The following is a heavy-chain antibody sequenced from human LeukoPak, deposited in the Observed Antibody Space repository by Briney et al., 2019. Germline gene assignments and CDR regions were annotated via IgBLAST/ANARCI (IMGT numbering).Heavy chain of an antibody. CDR3: AKDPGTTFYYYYMDV. CDR1: GFTFMNYG. CDR2: KRYDGTNE. Sequence: GGSLRLSCVASGFTFMNYGMHWVRQAPGKGLEWVAFKRYDGTNEDYADSVKGRFTISRDNSKNTLYLQMNSLRAEDTAVYYCAKDPGTTFYYYYMDVWGKGTTVTVSS. J-gene: IGHJ6*03. D-gene: IGHD1/OR15-1a*01. V-gene: IGHV3-30*02.